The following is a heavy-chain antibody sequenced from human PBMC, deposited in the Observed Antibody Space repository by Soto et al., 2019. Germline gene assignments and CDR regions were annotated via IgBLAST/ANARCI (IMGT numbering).Heavy chain of an antibody. V-gene: IGHV2-26*01. D-gene: IGHD6-19*01. CDR1: GFSLSNGNVG. CDR3: ARILFGRSVAGGYFYMDV. J-gene: IGHJ6*03. CDR2: IFSNDEK. Sequence: HVTLKESGPVLVKPTETLTLTCTVSGFSLSNGNVGVSWIRQPPGKALEWLAHIFSNDEKSYRTSLKSSLTISEDTSKSQVVLTMTNVDPVDTATYYCARILFGRSVAGGYFYMDVWGKGTTVTVSS.